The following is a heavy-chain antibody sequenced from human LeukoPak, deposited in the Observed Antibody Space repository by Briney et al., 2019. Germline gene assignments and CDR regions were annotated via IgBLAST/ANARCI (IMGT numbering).Heavy chain of an antibody. CDR3: ARGRTGYHLLPTKKDYSYYYVDV. CDR1: GGSFSGHY. J-gene: IGHJ6*03. D-gene: IGHD2-2*01. Sequence: MTSETLSLTCAVYGGSFSGHYWSWIRQPPGKGLEWIGEINHSGSTNYNPSLKSRVTLSLDTSKNQFSLKLSSVTAADTAVYYCARGRTGYHLLPTKKDYSYYYVDVWDKGTTVTVSS. V-gene: IGHV4-34*01. CDR2: INHSGST.